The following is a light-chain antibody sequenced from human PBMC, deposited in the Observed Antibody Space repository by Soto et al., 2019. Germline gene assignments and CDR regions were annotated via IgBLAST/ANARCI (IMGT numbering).Light chain of an antibody. J-gene: IGKJ3*01. CDR1: QSVSSNY. CDR3: QQYGRPPCT. Sequence: EIVMTQSPGTLSLSPGETATLSCRASQSVSSNYVSWFHQPPRQAPSLLIDASTSRATGVPDMFSASGSGTDFTLTISILEPEYFALYYRQQYGRPPCTFGPGTKLDIK. CDR2: AST. V-gene: IGKV3-20*01.